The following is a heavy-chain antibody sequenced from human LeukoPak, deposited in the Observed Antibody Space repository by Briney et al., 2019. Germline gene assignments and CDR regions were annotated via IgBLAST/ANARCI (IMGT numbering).Heavy chain of an antibody. CDR2: IYYSGST. J-gene: IGHJ3*02. CDR1: GGSFSGYY. Sequence: PSETLSLTCAVYGGSFSGYYWSWIRQPPGKGLEWIGYIYYSGSTNYNPSLKSRVTISVDTSKNQFSLKLSSVTAADTAVYYCARDRSVVRGVEDAFDIWGQGTMVTVSS. CDR3: ARDRSVVRGVEDAFDI. D-gene: IGHD3-10*01. V-gene: IGHV4-59*12.